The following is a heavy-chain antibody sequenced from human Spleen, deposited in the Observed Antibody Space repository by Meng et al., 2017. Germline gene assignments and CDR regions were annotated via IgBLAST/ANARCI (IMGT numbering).Heavy chain of an antibody. CDR2: IYYSGST. D-gene: IGHD6-19*01. CDR1: GVSISSDYN. V-gene: IGHV4-30-4*01. CDR3: VRSSGWVRTGFDP. Sequence: QVQLQESGPGLVKPSQTLSLTCSVSGVSISSDYNWSWIRQSPGKGLEWIGYIYYSGSTDYNPSLKSRVTISVDTSKNQFSLKLTSVTAADMAVYYCVRSSGWVRTGFDPWGQGTLVTVSS. J-gene: IGHJ5*02.